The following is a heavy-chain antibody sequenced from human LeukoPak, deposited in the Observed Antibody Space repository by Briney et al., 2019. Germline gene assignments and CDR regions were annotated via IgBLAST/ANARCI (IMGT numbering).Heavy chain of an antibody. CDR1: GFTFSSYA. V-gene: IGHV3-23*01. Sequence: PGGSLRLSCAASGFTFSSYAISWVRQAPGKGLEWVSAISGSGGSTYYADSVKGRFTISRDNSKNTLYLQMNSLRAEDTAVYYCAKAPLMVRGSYYFDYWGQGTLVTVSS. CDR3: AKAPLMVRGSYYFDY. CDR2: ISGSGGST. D-gene: IGHD3-10*01. J-gene: IGHJ4*02.